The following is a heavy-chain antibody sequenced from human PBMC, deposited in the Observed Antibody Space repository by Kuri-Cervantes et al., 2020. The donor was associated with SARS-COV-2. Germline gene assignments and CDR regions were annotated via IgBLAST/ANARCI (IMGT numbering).Heavy chain of an antibody. Sequence: ESLKISCTVSGGSISSSSYYWGWIRQPPGKGLEWIGSIYYSGSTYYNPSLKSRVNISVDTSKNQLSLKLSSVPAADTAVYYCAIAWSTFDYWGQGTLVTVSS. D-gene: IGHD2-15*01. CDR2: IYYSGST. V-gene: IGHV4-39*07. CDR1: GGSISSSSYY. J-gene: IGHJ4*02. CDR3: AIAWSTFDY.